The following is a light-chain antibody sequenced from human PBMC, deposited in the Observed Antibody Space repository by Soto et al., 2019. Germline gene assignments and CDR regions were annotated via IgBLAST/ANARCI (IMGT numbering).Light chain of an antibody. V-gene: IGKV1-27*01. CDR3: QKYDTAPQT. CDR1: QGIIDY. Sequence: DIQMTQSPSSLSASVGDTVTITCRASQGIIDYLAWYQKRPGRVPRLLIYAASTLHTGVPSRFSGSGAGTDFTLTISSLQPEDVATYYCQKYDTAPQTFGPGTKVEIK. J-gene: IGKJ1*01. CDR2: AAS.